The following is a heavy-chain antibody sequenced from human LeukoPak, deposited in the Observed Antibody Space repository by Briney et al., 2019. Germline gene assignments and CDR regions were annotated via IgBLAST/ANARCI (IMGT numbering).Heavy chain of an antibody. Sequence: GGSLRLSCAASGFTFDDYAMHWVRQAPGKGLEWVSGISWNSGSIGYADSVKGRFTISRDNAKNSLYLQMNSLRAEDTALYYCAEGTDTVAGTGYGMDVWGQGTTVTVSS. CDR1: GFTFDDYA. CDR3: AEGTDTVAGTGYGMDV. V-gene: IGHV3-9*01. D-gene: IGHD6-19*01. CDR2: ISWNSGSI. J-gene: IGHJ6*02.